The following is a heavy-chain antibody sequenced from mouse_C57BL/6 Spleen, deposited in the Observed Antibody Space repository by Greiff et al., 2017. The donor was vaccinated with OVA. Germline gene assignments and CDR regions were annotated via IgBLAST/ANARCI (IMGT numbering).Heavy chain of an antibody. J-gene: IGHJ2*01. D-gene: IGHD1-1*01. CDR2: INPYNGDT. CDR3: ARGYYGSSGDFED. CDR1: GYSFTGYF. Sequence: EVQLQQSGPELVKPGDSVKISCKASGYSFTGYFMNWVMQSHGKSLEWIGRINPYNGDTFYNQKFKGKATLTVDKTSGTAHMELRSLTSEDSAVYYSARGYYGSSGDFEDRGQGTTLTLSS. V-gene: IGHV1-20*01.